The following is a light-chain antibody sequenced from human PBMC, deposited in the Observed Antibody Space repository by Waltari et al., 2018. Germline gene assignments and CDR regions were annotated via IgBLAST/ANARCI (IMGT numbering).Light chain of an antibody. CDR2: AVS. Sequence: DIQMTQSPSAMSASVGDRVAITCRASQDIGNYLAWFQQKPGTVPKRLIYAVSSLESGVPSRFSGSDSGTEFTLTISSLQPEDFATYYCQQSYITTYTFGQGTKLEIK. CDR1: QDIGNY. V-gene: IGKV1-17*03. J-gene: IGKJ2*01. CDR3: QQSYITTYT.